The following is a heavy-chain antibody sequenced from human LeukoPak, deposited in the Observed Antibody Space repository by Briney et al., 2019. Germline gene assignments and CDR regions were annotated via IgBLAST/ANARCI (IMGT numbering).Heavy chain of an antibody. CDR2: VSGSGGNT. V-gene: IGHV3-23*01. D-gene: IGHD4-17*01. CDR1: GFTFNNYA. CDR3: ARGRGGDYVPSRFDY. J-gene: IGHJ4*02. Sequence: PGGSLRLSCAASGFTFNNYAMNWVRQAPGKGLEWVASVSGSGGNTYYADSVEGRFTISRDNSKNTLYLQMNSLRAEDTALYYCARGRGGDYVPSRFDYWGQGTLVTVSS.